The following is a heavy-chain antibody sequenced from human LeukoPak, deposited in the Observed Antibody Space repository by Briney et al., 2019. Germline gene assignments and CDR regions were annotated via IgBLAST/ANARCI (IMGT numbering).Heavy chain of an antibody. D-gene: IGHD5-12*01. CDR3: VRYYGGYRSFDY. J-gene: IGHJ4*02. CDR1: GFTFSIYA. CDR2: ISSNGGSA. Sequence: GGSLRLSCSASGFTFSIYAMHGVRQAPGKGLEYVSAISSNGGSAYYADSVKGRFTISRDNSKNTLYLQMSSLRAEDTAVYYCVRYYGGYRSFDYWGQGTLVTVSS. V-gene: IGHV3-64D*06.